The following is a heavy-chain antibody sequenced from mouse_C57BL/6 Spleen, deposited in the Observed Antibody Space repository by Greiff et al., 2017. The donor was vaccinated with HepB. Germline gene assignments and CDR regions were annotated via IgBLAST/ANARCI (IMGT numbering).Heavy chain of an antibody. CDR2: INPNNGGT. Sequence: EVQLQQSGPELVKPGASVKMSCKASGYTFTDYNMHWVKQSHGKSLVWIGYINPNNGGTSYNQKFKGKATLTVNKSSSTAYMELRSLTSEDSAVYYCARMDYYGSGAWFAYWGQGTLVTVSA. CDR1: GYTFTDYN. CDR3: ARMDYYGSGAWFAY. V-gene: IGHV1-22*01. J-gene: IGHJ3*01. D-gene: IGHD1-1*01.